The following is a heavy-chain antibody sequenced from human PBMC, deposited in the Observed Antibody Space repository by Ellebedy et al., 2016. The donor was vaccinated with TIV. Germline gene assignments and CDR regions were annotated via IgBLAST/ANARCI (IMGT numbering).Heavy chain of an antibody. CDR2: IYYSGST. J-gene: IGHJ3*02. CDR3: ARDRGTAMVTPNAFDI. CDR1: GGSISSYY. D-gene: IGHD5-18*01. Sequence: MPLETLSLTCTVSGGSISSYYWSWIRQPPGKGLEWIGYIYYSGSTNYNPSLRSRVTISVDTSKNQFSLKLSSVTAADTAVYYYARDRGTAMVTPNAFDIWGQGTMVTVSS. V-gene: IGHV4-59*01.